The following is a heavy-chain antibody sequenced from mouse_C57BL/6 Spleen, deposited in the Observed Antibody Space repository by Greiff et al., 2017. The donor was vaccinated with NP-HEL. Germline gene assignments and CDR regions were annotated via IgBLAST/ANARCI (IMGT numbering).Heavy chain of an antibody. CDR3: ARLGYGGYFDV. J-gene: IGHJ1*03. CDR1: GYTFTSYW. CDR2: IDPSDSET. V-gene: IGHV1-52*01. Sequence: VQLQQPGAELVRPGSSVKLSCKASGYTFTSYWMHWVKQRPIQGLEWIGNIDPSDSETHYNQKFKDKATLTVDKSSSTAYMQLSSLTSEDSAVYYCARLGYGGYFDVWGTGTTVTVSS. D-gene: IGHD3-1*01.